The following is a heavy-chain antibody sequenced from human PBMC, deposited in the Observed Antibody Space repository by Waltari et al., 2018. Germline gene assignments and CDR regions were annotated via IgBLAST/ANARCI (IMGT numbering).Heavy chain of an antibody. D-gene: IGHD3-10*01. J-gene: IGHJ4*02. CDR3: ASGMPFYHGSGSPY. CDR1: GLTFSNYW. V-gene: IGHV3-7*01. Sequence: EVQLVESGGDLVQPGGSLRLSCAASGLTFSNYWMSWVRQAPGKGLEWVANIKQDGSDRYYVDSVKGRFTISRDNAKNSLYLQMNSLRADDTAVYFCASGMPFYHGSGSPYWGQGTLVTVSS. CDR2: IKQDGSDR.